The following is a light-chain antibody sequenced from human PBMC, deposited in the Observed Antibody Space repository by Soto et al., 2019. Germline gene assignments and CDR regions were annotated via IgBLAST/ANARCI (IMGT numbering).Light chain of an antibody. Sequence: EVVLTQSPVTLSLSPGERASLSFSSSQCLSSYLAWYRQIPCQPPRLLIYDSTNRAAGIPARFSGSRSGTDFTLTISSVEPEDFAMYYCHQRNQFGQGTRLEIK. J-gene: IGKJ5*01. V-gene: IGKV3-11*01. CDR1: QCLSSY. CDR3: HQRNQ. CDR2: DST.